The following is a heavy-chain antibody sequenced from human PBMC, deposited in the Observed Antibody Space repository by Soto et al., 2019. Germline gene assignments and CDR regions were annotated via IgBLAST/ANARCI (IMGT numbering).Heavy chain of an antibody. V-gene: IGHV4-39*01. J-gene: IGHJ4*02. D-gene: IGHD3-22*01. CDR3: ARRDALYYFDSSGWFDY. CDR2: IYYSGST. Sequence: SETLSLTCSVSGGSISSSSYFWGWIRQPPGKGLEWIGSIYYSGSTYYNPSLKSRVTVSVDTSKNQFSLKLSSVTAADTAVYYCARRDALYYFDSSGWFDYWGQGTLVTVSS. CDR1: GGSISSSSYF.